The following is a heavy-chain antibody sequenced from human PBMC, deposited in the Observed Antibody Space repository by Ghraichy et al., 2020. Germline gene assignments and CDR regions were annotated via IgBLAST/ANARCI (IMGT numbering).Heavy chain of an antibody. D-gene: IGHD3-9*01. CDR1: GATFTSYV. J-gene: IGHJ4*02. CDR3: ARDPYHDISGFPLFDY. Sequence: ASVKVSCKTSGATFTSYVISWLRQAPGQGLEWLGWISAYNGDTNYAQKFQGRVSMTTDTSTNTAYMELRSLRADDTAVYYCARDPYHDISGFPLFDYWGQGTLVTVSS. CDR2: ISAYNGDT. V-gene: IGHV1-18*01.